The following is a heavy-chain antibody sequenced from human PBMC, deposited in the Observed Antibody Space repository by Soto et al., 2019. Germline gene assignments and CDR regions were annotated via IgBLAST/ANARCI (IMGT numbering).Heavy chain of an antibody. CDR2: SWYDGSNK. J-gene: IGHJ6*02. Sequence: QEQLVESGGGVVQPGRSVRLSCAASGFSFRRYGMHWVRQARGKGLEWVAVSWYDGSNKYYGDFLKGRFTISRDNSKNTLYMQMNSPRADDSGVYYCAREGFYSRSSEYSGYNYYGMDVWGQRTTVIVTS. CDR1: GFSFRRYG. CDR3: AREGFYSRSSEYSGYNYYGMDV. V-gene: IGHV3-33*01. D-gene: IGHD6-6*01.